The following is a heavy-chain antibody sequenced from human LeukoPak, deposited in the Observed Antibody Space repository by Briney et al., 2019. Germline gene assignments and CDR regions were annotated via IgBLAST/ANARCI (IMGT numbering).Heavy chain of an antibody. Sequence: PGGSLRLSCAASGFNFSSYGMHWVRQAPGKGLEWVAVIWYDGSNKYYADSVKGRFTISRDNSKNTLYLQMNSLRAEDTAVYYCARDFYGYNPFDYWGQGTLVTVSS. CDR2: IWYDGSNK. J-gene: IGHJ4*02. V-gene: IGHV3-33*01. D-gene: IGHD5-24*01. CDR1: GFNFSSYG. CDR3: ARDFYGYNPFDY.